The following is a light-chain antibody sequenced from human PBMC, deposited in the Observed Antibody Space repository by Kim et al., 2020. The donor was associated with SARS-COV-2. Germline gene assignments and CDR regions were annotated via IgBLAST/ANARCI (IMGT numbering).Light chain of an antibody. CDR2: NFI. CDR1: TNDVGAFNS. V-gene: IGLV2-11*03. J-gene: IGLJ1*01. CDR3: CSYAGSYV. Sequence: SPGQSVTLSCTGTTNDVGAFNSVSWYQQHPGKAPKVIIYNFINRPSGVPDRFSGSRSGNTASLTISGLQAEDEADYYCCSYAGSYVFGSGTKVTVL.